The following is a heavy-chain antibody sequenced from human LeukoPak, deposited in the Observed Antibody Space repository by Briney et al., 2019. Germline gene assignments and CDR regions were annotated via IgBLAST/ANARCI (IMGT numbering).Heavy chain of an antibody. CDR2: IYYSGST. CDR3: ARARWGIFDY. Sequence: SETLSLTCTVSGGSISSYYWSWIRQPPGKGLEWIGYIYYSGSTNYNPSLKSRVTISVGTSKNQFSLKLSSVTAADTAVYYCARARWGIFDYWGQGTLVTVSS. CDR1: GGSISSYY. J-gene: IGHJ4*02. V-gene: IGHV4-59*01. D-gene: IGHD2-8*02.